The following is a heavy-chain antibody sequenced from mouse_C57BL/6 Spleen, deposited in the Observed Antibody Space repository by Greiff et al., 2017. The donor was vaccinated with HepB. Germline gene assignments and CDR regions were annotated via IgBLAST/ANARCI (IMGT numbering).Heavy chain of an antibody. CDR2: IYPGSGST. V-gene: IGHV1-55*01. D-gene: IGHD1-2*01. J-gene: IGHJ4*01. Sequence: QVQLQQPGAELVKPGASVKMSCKASGYTFTSYWITWVKQRPGQGLEWIGDIYPGSGSTNYNEKFKSKATLTVDTSSSTAYMQLSSLTSEDSAVYYCARADLRHDYYAMDYWGQGTSVTVSS. CDR1: GYTFTSYW. CDR3: ARADLRHDYYAMDY.